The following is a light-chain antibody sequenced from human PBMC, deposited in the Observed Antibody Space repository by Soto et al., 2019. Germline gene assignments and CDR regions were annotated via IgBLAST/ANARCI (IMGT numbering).Light chain of an antibody. J-gene: IGLJ1*01. CDR3: AAWADSLSVY. Sequence: QSVLTQPPSASGTPGQRVTISCSGSSSNIGSNYVYWYQQLPGTAPKLLIYRNNQRPSGGPDRFSGSKSGTSASLAISGLRSEDEADYYCAAWADSLSVYFGTGTKLTVL. V-gene: IGLV1-47*01. CDR2: RNN. CDR1: SSNIGSNY.